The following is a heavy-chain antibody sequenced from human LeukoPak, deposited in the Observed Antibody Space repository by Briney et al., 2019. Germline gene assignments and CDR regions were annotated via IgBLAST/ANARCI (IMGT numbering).Heavy chain of an antibody. D-gene: IGHD3-22*01. J-gene: IGHJ3*02. CDR1: GGSLSSGGSY. CDR3: ASAPETMIVGDAFDI. Sequence: SQTLSLTCTVSGGSLSSGGSYWSWVRQHPGTGLEWVGYIYYSGSTYYNPSLKSRVTIAVDTSKNQFSLKLSSVTAADTAVYYCASAPETMIVGDAFDIWGQGTMVTVSS. V-gene: IGHV4-31*03. CDR2: IYYSGST.